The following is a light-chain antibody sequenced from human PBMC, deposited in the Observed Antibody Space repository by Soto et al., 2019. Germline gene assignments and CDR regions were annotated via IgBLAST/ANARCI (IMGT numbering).Light chain of an antibody. CDR2: DAA. CDR1: QGVSSY. Sequence: EIVLTQSPATLSLSPRERATLSCRASQGVSSYLAWYQQKPGQAPRLLINDAANRATGIPARFSGSGSGTEFSLTISSLEPEDFAVYHCQQRSNWPPTFGQGTRLEIK. CDR3: QQRSNWPPT. V-gene: IGKV3-11*01. J-gene: IGKJ5*01.